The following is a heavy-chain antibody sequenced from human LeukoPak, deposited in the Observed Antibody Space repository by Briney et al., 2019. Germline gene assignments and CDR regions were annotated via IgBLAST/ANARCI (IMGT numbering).Heavy chain of an antibody. J-gene: IGHJ4*02. CDR2: INPNSGGT. CDR3: ARGPRDYGDENYFDY. CDR1: GYTFTGYY. V-gene: IGHV1-2*06. D-gene: IGHD4-17*01. Sequence: GASVKVSCKASGYTFTGYYMHWVRQAPGQGLEWMGRINPNSGGTNYAQKFQGRVTMTRDTSISTAYMELSRLRSDDTAVYYCARGPRDYGDENYFDYWGQGTLVTVSS.